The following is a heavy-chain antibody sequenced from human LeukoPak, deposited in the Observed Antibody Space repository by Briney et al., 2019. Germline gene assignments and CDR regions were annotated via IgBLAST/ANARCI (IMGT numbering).Heavy chain of an antibody. CDR2: IHYSGST. Sequence: SETLSLTCTVSGGSISSNYWSWIRQPPGKGLESIGYIHYSGSTNYNPSLKSRVTMSVDTSKNQFSVKVSSVTAADAAVYYCAKLVSSGWYYDYWGQGTLVTVSS. D-gene: IGHD6-19*01. CDR3: AKLVSSGWYYDY. J-gene: IGHJ4*02. V-gene: IGHV4-59*08. CDR1: GGSISSNY.